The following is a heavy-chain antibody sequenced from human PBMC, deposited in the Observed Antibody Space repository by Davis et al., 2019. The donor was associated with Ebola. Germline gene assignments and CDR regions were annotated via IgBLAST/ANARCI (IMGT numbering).Heavy chain of an antibody. J-gene: IGHJ4*02. Sequence: ASVKVSCKASGYTFTSYYMHWVRQAPGQGLEWMGIINPSGGSTSYAQKFQGRVTMTRNTSISTAYMELSSLRAEDTAVYYCARSLTYDCSGGSCYPGSFDYWGQGTLVTVSS. CDR3: ARSLTYDCSGGSCYPGSFDY. D-gene: IGHD2-15*01. CDR2: INPSGGST. CDR1: GYTFTSYY. V-gene: IGHV1-46*01.